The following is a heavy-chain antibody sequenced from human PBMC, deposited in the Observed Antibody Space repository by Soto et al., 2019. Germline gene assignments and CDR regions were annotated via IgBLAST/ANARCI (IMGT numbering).Heavy chain of an antibody. Sequence: EVQLVESGGGLVQPGGSLRLSCAASAFTFSTNNMNWVRQSPGKGLEWVSYISSPSSLKLYADSVKGRFTISRDNAKNSLYLQMKNLEAGDKAVYYCTTDFWSAYYESIAVWGKGTKVTVSS. D-gene: IGHD3-3*01. CDR1: AFTFSTNN. V-gene: IGHV3-48*01. J-gene: IGHJ6*03. CDR3: TTDFWSAYYESIAV. CDR2: ISSPSSLK.